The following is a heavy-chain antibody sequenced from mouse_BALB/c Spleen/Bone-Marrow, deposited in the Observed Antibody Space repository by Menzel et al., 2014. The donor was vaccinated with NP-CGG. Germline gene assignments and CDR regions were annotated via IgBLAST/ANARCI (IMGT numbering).Heavy chain of an antibody. Sequence: QVQLKQSGAELVKPGAPVKLSCKASGYTFTSYRMNWVKQRPGRGLEWIGRIDPSDSETHYNQKFKDKATLTVDKSSSTAYIQLSSLTSEDSAVYYCARDGVITSYYAMDYWGQGTSVTVSS. J-gene: IGHJ4*01. CDR1: GYTFTSYR. CDR3: ARDGVITSYYAMDY. V-gene: IGHV1-69*02. CDR2: IDPSDSET. D-gene: IGHD2-4*01.